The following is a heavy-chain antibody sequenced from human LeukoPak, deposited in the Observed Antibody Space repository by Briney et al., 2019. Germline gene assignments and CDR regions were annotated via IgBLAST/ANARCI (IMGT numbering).Heavy chain of an antibody. Sequence: SETLSLTCTVSGGSISSSTHYWAWIRQPPGRGLEWIGYIYYSGSTNYNPSLKSRVTISVDTSKNQFSLKLSSMTAADTAVYYCARKRRGFDPWGQGTLVTVSS. CDR2: IYYSGST. J-gene: IGHJ5*02. CDR1: GGSISSSTHY. CDR3: ARKRRGFDP. V-gene: IGHV4-61*05.